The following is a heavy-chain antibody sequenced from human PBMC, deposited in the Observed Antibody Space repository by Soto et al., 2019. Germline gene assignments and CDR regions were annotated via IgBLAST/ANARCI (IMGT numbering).Heavy chain of an antibody. V-gene: IGHV3-21*01. CDR2: ISSSSSYI. Sequence: KPGGSLRLSCAASGFTFSSYSMNWVRQAPGKGLEWVSSISSSSSYIYYADSVKGRFTISRDNAKNSLYLQMNSLRAEDTAVYYCASVRDDSSGFDYWGQGTLVTVSS. CDR3: ASVRDDSSGFDY. J-gene: IGHJ4*02. D-gene: IGHD3-22*01. CDR1: GFTFSSYS.